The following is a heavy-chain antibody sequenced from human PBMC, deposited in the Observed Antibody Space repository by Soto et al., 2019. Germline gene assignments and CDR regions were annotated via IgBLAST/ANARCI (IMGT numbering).Heavy chain of an antibody. Sequence: QVQLVQSGAEVKKPGASVKVSCKASGYTFTSYAMHWVRQAPGQRLEWMGWINAGNGNTKYSQKFQGRVTITRDTSASTAYMELSSLRSEDTAVYYCARGSYGDYWVYYYYYGMDVWGQGTTVTVSS. J-gene: IGHJ6*02. CDR1: GYTFTSYA. CDR2: INAGNGNT. V-gene: IGHV1-3*01. CDR3: ARGSYGDYWVYYYYYGMDV. D-gene: IGHD4-17*01.